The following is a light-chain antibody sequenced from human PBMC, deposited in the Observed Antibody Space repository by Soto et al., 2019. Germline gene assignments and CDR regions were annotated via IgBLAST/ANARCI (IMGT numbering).Light chain of an antibody. Sequence: QSALTQPPSASGSPGQSVAISRTGTSSDVGGYNYVSWYQQHPGKAPKLMIYEVNKRPSGVPDRFSGSKSGNTASLTVSGLQPEDEADYYCSSYAGSSNVFGTGTKVTGL. CDR1: SSDVGGYNY. CDR3: SSYAGSSNV. J-gene: IGLJ1*01. V-gene: IGLV2-8*01. CDR2: EVN.